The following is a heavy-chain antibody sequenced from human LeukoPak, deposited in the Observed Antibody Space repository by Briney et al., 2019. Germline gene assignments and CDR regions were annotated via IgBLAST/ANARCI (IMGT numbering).Heavy chain of an antibody. J-gene: IGHJ4*02. D-gene: IGHD2-15*01. V-gene: IGHV3-23*01. Sequence: PGGSLRLSCAASGFTFSSNAMSWVRQAPGKGLEWVSAISGSGGSTYYADSVKGRFTISRDNSKNTLYLQMNSLRAEDTAVYYCAKRDLGYCSGGSCYGFDYWGQGTLVTVSS. CDR2: ISGSGGST. CDR3: AKRDLGYCSGGSCYGFDY. CDR1: GFTFSSNA.